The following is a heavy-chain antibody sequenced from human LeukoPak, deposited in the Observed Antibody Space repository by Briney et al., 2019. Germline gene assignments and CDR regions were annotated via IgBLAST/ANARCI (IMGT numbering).Heavy chain of an antibody. J-gene: IGHJ4*02. CDR1: GGSFSGYY. D-gene: IGHD6-19*01. CDR2: INHSGST. V-gene: IGHV4-34*01. CDR3: ARVLGYSSGLNDY. Sequence: SETLSLTCAVYGGSFSGYYWSWIRQPPGKGLEWIGEINHSGSTNYIPSLKSRVTISVDTSKNQFSLKLSSVTAADTAVYYCARVLGYSSGLNDYWGQGTLVTVSS.